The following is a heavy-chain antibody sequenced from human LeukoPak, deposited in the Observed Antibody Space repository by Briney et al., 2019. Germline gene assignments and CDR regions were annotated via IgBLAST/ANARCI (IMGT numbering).Heavy chain of an antibody. CDR1: GYTFINYA. V-gene: IGHV1-3*01. CDR3: ARAVAGFDY. D-gene: IGHD6-19*01. J-gene: IGHJ4*02. CDR2: INAYNGDT. Sequence: GASVKVSCKASGYTFINYAIHWVRQAPGQRLEWMGWINAYNGDTEYSQKFQGRVTITRDTSASTAYMELSTLRSEDTAVYYCARAVAGFDYWGQGTLVTVSS.